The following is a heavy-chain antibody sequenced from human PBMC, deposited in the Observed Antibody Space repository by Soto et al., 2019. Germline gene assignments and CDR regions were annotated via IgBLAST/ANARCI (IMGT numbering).Heavy chain of an antibody. CDR2: ISGSGSNT. J-gene: IGHJ4*01. D-gene: IGHD2-2*01. Sequence: GGSLRLSCAAYGFTFSSYAMNWVRQAPGKGLEWVSAISGSGSNTYSADSVKGRMTISRDNSKNMLYLQVNSLRADDTAVYYCAKAIGGCSSTTCYAADYWGHGTLVTVSS. CDR3: AKAIGGCSSTTCYAADY. CDR1: GFTFSSYA. V-gene: IGHV3-23*01.